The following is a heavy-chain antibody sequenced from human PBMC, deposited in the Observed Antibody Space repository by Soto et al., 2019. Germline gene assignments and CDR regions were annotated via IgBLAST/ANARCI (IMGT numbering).Heavy chain of an antibody. D-gene: IGHD5-12*01. Sequence: QVQLVQSGAEVKKPGSSVKVSCKASGGTFSSYAISWVRQAPGQGLEWMGGIIPIFGTANYAQKFQGRVTITSAETTRTGDLELSNLRSEDAAVYYCARDSVATLDYSYGMDVWGQGTTVTVSS. V-gene: IGHV1-69*05. J-gene: IGHJ6*02. CDR1: GGTFSSYA. CDR3: ARDSVATLDYSYGMDV. CDR2: IIPIFGTA.